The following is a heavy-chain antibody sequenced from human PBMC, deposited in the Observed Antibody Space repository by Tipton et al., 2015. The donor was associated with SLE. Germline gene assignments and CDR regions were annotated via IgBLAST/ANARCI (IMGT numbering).Heavy chain of an antibody. V-gene: IGHV3-53*01. J-gene: IGHJ4*02. CDR1: GFTVSSNY. Sequence: SLRLSCAASGFTVSSNYMSWVRQAPGKGLEWVSVIYSGGSTYYADSVKGRFTISRDNAKNSLYLQMNSLRAEDTAVYYCARREVGYFDYWGQGTLVPVSS. CDR2: IYSGGST. CDR3: ARREVGYFDY. D-gene: IGHD1-26*01.